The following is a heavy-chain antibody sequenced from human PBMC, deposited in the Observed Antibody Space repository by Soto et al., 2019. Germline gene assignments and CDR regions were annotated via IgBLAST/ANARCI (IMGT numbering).Heavy chain of an antibody. D-gene: IGHD5-18*01. CDR2: IYYSGRT. CDR1: GGSISSGDYY. V-gene: IGHV4-30-4*01. Sequence: QVQLQESGPGLVKPSQTLSLTCTVSGGSISSGDYYWSWIRQPPGKGLEWIGYIYYSGRTYYNPSLKSRVTTSVDTTKSRFPLKLRSVTAAAAAVYYWARASPVVTDVWGQGTTVTVSS. CDR3: ARASPVVTDV. J-gene: IGHJ6*02.